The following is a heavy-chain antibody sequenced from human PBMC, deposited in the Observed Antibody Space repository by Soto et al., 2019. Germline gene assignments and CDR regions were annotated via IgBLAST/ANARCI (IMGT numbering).Heavy chain of an antibody. D-gene: IGHD3-22*01. V-gene: IGHV1-69*04. CDR2: IIPILGIA. CDR1: GGTFGSYT. Sequence: SVKVSCKASGGTFGSYTISWVRQAPGQGLEWMGRIIPILGIANYAQKFQGGVTITADKSTSTAYMELSSLRSEDTAVYYCARDRHYDSRAHQGPDSNRFAPWGQGTLVIVSS. CDR3: ARDRHYDSRAHQGPDSNRFAP. J-gene: IGHJ5*02.